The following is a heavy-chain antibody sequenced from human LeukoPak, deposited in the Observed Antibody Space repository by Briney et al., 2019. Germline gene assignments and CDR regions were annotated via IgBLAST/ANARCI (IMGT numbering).Heavy chain of an antibody. J-gene: IGHJ3*02. D-gene: IGHD2-8*01. CDR3: ARQQMVYEADAFDI. Sequence: GESLKISCKGSGYSFTSYWIGWVRQMPGKGLEWMGIIHPGDSDTRYSPSFQGRVTISADKSISTAYLQWSSLKASDTAMYYCARQQMVYEADAFDIWGRGTMVTVSS. CDR2: IHPGDSDT. CDR1: GYSFTSYW. V-gene: IGHV5-51*01.